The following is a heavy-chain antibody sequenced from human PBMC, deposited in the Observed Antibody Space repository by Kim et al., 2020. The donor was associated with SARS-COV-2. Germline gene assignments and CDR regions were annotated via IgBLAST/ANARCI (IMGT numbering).Heavy chain of an antibody. CDR2: IIPIFGTA. D-gene: IGHD6-13*01. V-gene: IGHV1-69*13. CDR3: ARGPVQLVGGWFDP. CDR1: GGTFSSYA. Sequence: SVKVSCKASGGTFSSYAISWVRQAPGQGLEWMGGIIPIFGTANYAQKFQGRVTITADESTSTAYMELSSLRSEDTAVYYCARGPVQLVGGWFDPWGQGTLVTVSS. J-gene: IGHJ5*02.